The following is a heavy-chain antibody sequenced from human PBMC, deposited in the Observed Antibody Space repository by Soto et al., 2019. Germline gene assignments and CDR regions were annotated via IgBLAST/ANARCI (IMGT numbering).Heavy chain of an antibody. CDR1: GFTLSSYG. CDR2: ISYDGSNK. V-gene: IGHV3-30*18. CDR3: AKDASNYYYYGMDV. J-gene: IGHJ6*02. Sequence: AGGSLRLSCAASGFTLSSYGMHWVRQAPGKGLEWVAVISYDGSNKYYADSVKGRFTISRDNSKNTLYLQMNSLRAEDTAVYYCAKDASNYYYYGMDVWGQGTTVTVSS.